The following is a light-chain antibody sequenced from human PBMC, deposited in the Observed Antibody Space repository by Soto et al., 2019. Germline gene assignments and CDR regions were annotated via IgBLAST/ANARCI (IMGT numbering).Light chain of an antibody. CDR2: EVT. J-gene: IGLJ1*01. Sequence: QSVLTQPPSASGSPGQSVTISCTGTSNDVGGYDYVSWYQQHPGKAPKLIIYEVTKRPSGVPDRFSGSKSGNTASLTVSGLQAEDESVYYCCSFAGSTNNHVLGSGTKVTVL. CDR1: SNDVGGYDY. CDR3: CSFAGSTNNHV. V-gene: IGLV2-8*01.